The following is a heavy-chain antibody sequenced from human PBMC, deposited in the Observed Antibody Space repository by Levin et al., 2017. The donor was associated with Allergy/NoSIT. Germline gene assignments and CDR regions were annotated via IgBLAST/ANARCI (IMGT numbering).Heavy chain of an antibody. J-gene: IGHJ6*02. CDR3: AKDPSRLYSSHDNYYYYFYGMDV. CDR1: RFTFSNYG. D-gene: IGHD6-13*01. Sequence: QAGGSLRLSCAASRFTFSNYGVHWVRQAPGRGLEWVAVISYDGSDKYYADSVKGRFTISRDNSKNTLYLQMNSLRAEDTAVYYCAKDPSRLYSSHDNYYYYFYGMDVWGQGTTVTVSS. V-gene: IGHV3-30*18. CDR2: ISYDGSDK.